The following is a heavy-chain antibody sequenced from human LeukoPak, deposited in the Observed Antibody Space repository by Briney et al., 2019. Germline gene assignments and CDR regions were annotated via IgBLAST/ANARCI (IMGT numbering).Heavy chain of an antibody. CDR1: GFTFSSYS. Sequence: PGGSLRLSCAASGFTFSSYSMNWVRQAPGKGLEWVSVIYAGGSTYYADSVKGRFTISRDNSKNTLYLQMNSLRAEDTAMYYCATKFDFWGQGTLVTVSS. J-gene: IGHJ4*02. CDR3: ATKFDF. CDR2: IYAGGST. V-gene: IGHV3-53*01.